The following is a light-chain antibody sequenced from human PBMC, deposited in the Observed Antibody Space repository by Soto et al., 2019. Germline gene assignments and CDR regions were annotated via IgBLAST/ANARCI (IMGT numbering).Light chain of an antibody. J-gene: IGKJ4*01. CDR1: QGISSY. CDR3: QQLNTYPLT. Sequence: DIQLTQSPSFLSASVGDRVTITCRASQGISSYLAWYQQKPGKAPKLLSYAVSTLQSVVPSRFSGSGSGTEFTLTLSSLQPEDCATYYCQQLNTYPLTFGGGTKVEIK. CDR2: AVS. V-gene: IGKV1-9*01.